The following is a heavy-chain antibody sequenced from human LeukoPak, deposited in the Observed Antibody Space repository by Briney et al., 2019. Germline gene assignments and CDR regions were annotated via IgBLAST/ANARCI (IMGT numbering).Heavy chain of an antibody. CDR3: AREVAWSGYSDY. Sequence: GASVKVSCKASGYTFTCYYMHWVRQAPGQGLEWMGWINPNSGGTNYARKFQGRVTMTRDTSISTAYMELSRLRSDDAAVYYCAREVAWSGYSDYWGQGPLVTVSS. J-gene: IGHJ4*02. CDR2: INPNSGGT. V-gene: IGHV1-2*02. CDR1: GYTFTCYY. D-gene: IGHD3-3*01.